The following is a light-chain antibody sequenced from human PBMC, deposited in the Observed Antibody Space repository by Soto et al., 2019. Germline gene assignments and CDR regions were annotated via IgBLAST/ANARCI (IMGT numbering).Light chain of an antibody. Sequence: IQLTQSPSSLSASVGDRVIITCRASQGIRSNLAWYQPKPGKAPKVLINAASTLQSGVPSRFSGSGSGTDFTRTISSLQTEDCAVYYCQPYNNCGVTFGGGTRWIS. J-gene: IGKJ4*01. V-gene: IGKV1-9*01. CDR3: QPYNNCGVT. CDR2: AAS. CDR1: QGIRSN.